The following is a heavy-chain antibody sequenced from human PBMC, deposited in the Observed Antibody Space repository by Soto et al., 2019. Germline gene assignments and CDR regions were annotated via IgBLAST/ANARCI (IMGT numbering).Heavy chain of an antibody. J-gene: IGHJ6*02. CDR2: IWYDGSNK. Sequence: QVQLVESGGGVVQPGRSLRLSCAASGFTFSSYGMHWVRQAPGKGLEWVAVIWYDGSNKYYADSVKGRFTISRDNSKNTLYLQTNSLRAEDTAVYYCARSDSPYYYYYGMDVWGQGTTVTVSS. CDR3: ARSDSPYYYYYGMDV. CDR1: GFTFSSYG. V-gene: IGHV3-33*01. D-gene: IGHD2-21*01.